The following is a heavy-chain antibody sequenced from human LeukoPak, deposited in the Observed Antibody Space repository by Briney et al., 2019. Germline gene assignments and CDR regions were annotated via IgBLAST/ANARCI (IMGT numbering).Heavy chain of an antibody. D-gene: IGHD5-18*01. CDR2: MNGNTGNT. J-gene: IGHJ6*02. Sequence: ASVKVSCKASGYTVTSYDVNWGRQATGQGPEWMGWMNGNTGNTGDAQKFQDRGNMTRDTPIRKAYIELSSPSSDDTAIYYCARGNSYGSPYGMDVWGQGTTVTVSS. CDR3: ARGNSYGSPYGMDV. V-gene: IGHV1-8*01. CDR1: GYTVTSYD.